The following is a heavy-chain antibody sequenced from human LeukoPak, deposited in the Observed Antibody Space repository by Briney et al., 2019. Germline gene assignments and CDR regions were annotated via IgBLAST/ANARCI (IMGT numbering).Heavy chain of an antibody. V-gene: IGHV4-59*08. Sequence: SETLSLTCTVSGGSISSYYWSWIRQPPGKGLEWIGYIYYSGSTNYNPSLKSRVTISVDTSKNQFSLKLGSVTAADTAVYYCARLRDSSGYLDYFDYWGQGTLVTVSS. CDR2: IYYSGST. J-gene: IGHJ4*02. CDR3: ARLRDSSGYLDYFDY. D-gene: IGHD3-22*01. CDR1: GGSISSYY.